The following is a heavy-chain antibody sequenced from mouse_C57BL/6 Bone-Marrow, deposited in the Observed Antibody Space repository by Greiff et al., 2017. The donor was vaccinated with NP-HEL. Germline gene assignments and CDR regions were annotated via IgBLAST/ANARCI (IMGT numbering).Heavy chain of an antibody. V-gene: IGHV1-72*01. D-gene: IGHD1-1*01. CDR3: ARYYYGSRGWYFDV. J-gene: IGHJ1*03. Sequence: QVQLKQPGADLVKPGASVKLSCKASGYTFTSYWMHWVKQRPGRGLEWIGRIDPNSGGTKFNEKFKTKATLTVDKPSSPAYMQLSSLTSEDSAVYYCARYYYGSRGWYFDVWGTGTTVTVSS. CDR1: GYTFTSYW. CDR2: IDPNSGGT.